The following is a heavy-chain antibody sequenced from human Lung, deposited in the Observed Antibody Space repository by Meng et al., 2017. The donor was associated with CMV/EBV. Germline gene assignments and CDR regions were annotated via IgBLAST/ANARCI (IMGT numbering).Heavy chain of an antibody. CDR2: IGYGGSNK. J-gene: IGHJ5*02. CDR3: ARVVKDIVVVPAAIWFDP. V-gene: IGHV3-30*02. Sequence: GESLKISCATSGFTFNDYGMHWVRQAPGKGLEWVAFIGYGGSNKYTAESVKGRFSISRDNSKNTLFLQMDSLRLEDTAVYYCARVVKDIVVVPAAIWFDPWGQGTXVTVSS. CDR1: GFTFNDYG. D-gene: IGHD2-2*01.